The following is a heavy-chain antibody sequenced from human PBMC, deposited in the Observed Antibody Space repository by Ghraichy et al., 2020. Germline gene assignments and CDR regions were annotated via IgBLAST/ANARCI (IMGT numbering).Heavy chain of an antibody. CDR1: GGSFSGYY. D-gene: IGHD6-19*01. V-gene: IGHV4-34*01. CDR3: ARLRAVAGTYYYYYYGMDV. Sequence: SETLSLTCAVYGGSFSGYYWSWIRQPPGKGLEWIGEINHSGSTNYNPSLKSRVTISVDTSKNQFSLKLSSVTAADTAVYYCARLRAVAGTYYYYYYGMDVWGQGTTVTVSS. CDR2: INHSGST. J-gene: IGHJ6*02.